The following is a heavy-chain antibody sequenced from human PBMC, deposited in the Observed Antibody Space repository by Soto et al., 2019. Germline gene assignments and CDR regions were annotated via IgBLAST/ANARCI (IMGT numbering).Heavy chain of an antibody. Sequence: GESLKISCKGSGYNFTNYWIGWVRQMPGKGLEWMGIIYPGDSDTRYSPSFQGQVTISADNSISTAYLQWSSLKASDTAMYYCARRGYDGSGSYGALYSYYYGMDVWGQGTTVTVSS. CDR2: IYPGDSDT. D-gene: IGHD3-10*01. CDR1: GYNFTNYW. CDR3: ARRGYDGSGSYGALYSYYYGMDV. V-gene: IGHV5-51*01. J-gene: IGHJ6*02.